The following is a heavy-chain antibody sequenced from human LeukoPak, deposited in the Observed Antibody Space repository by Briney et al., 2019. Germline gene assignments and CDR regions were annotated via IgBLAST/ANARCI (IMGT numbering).Heavy chain of an antibody. V-gene: IGHV3-30*18. CDR1: RFSFGDYD. CDR3: AKYAYNWNAPDGFDM. CDR2: ISYDGSRK. D-gene: IGHD1-1*01. Sequence: GGSLRLSCRASRFSFGDYDMHWVRLAPGKGLEWVAVISYDGSRKHYGDSVRGRFSISRDNSESTLFLQMNSLTTDDTSVYFCAKYAYNWNAPDGFDMWGQGTMVIVSS. J-gene: IGHJ3*02.